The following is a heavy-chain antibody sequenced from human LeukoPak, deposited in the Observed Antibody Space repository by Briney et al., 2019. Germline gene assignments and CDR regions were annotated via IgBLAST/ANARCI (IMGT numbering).Heavy chain of an antibody. CDR2: IYYSGST. D-gene: IGHD6-6*01. CDR1: GGSVSSNYYY. J-gene: IGHJ5*02. Sequence: SETLSLTCTVSGGSVSSNYYYWSWIRQPPGKGPEWTGYIYYSGSTNYNPSLTSRVTMSVDTSKNQFSLKLSSVTAADTAVYYCARGGSSSFWFDPWGQGTLVTVSS. V-gene: IGHV4-61*01. CDR3: ARGGSSSFWFDP.